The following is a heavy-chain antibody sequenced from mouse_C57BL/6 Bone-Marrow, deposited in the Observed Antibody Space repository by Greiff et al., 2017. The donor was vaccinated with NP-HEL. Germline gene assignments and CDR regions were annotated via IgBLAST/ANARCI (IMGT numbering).Heavy chain of an antibody. V-gene: IGHV2-2*01. Sequence: QVQLKQSGPGLVQPSQSLSITCTVSGFSLTSYGVHWVRQSPGKGLEWLGVIWSGGSTDYNAAFISRLSISKDNSKSQVFFKMNSLQADDTAIYYCARGNYYDYSWFAYWGQGTLVTVSA. CDR1: GFSLTSYG. CDR2: IWSGGST. CDR3: ARGNYYDYSWFAY. D-gene: IGHD2-4*01. J-gene: IGHJ3*01.